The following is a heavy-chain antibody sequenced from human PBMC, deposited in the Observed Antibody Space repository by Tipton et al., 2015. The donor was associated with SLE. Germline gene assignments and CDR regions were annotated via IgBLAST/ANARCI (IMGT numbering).Heavy chain of an antibody. CDR1: GGSISSGGYS. J-gene: IGHJ4*02. CDR3: ARFNPPQALDY. Sequence: TLSLTCAVSGGSISSGGYSWSWIRQPPGKGLEWIGYIYHSGSTYYNPSLKSRVTISVDRSKNQFSLKLSSVTAADTAVYYCARFNPPQALDYWGQGTLVTVSS. D-gene: IGHD3-10*01. V-gene: IGHV4-30-2*02. CDR2: IYHSGST.